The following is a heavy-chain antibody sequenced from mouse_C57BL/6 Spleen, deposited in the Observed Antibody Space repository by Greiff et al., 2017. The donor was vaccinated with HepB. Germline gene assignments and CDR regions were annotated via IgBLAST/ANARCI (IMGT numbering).Heavy chain of an antibody. D-gene: IGHD2-13*01. Sequence: VHVKQSGAELVRPGASVKLSCTVSGFNIKDYYMHWVKQRPEQGLEWIGRIDPEDGDTEYAPKFQGKATMTADTSSNTAYLQLSSLTSEDTAVYYCTCYGELGTVYAMDYWGQGTSVTVSS. CDR3: TCYGELGTVYAMDY. CDR1: GFNIKDYY. V-gene: IGHV14-1*01. CDR2: IDPEDGDT. J-gene: IGHJ4*01.